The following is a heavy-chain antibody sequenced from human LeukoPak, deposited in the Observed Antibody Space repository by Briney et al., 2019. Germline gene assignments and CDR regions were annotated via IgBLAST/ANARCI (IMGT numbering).Heavy chain of an antibody. CDR2: IYSGGST. J-gene: IGHJ4*02. Sequence: PGGSLRLSCAASGFTVSSNYMSWVRQAPGKGLEWVSVIYSGGSTYYADSVKGRFTISRDNYKNTLYLQMNSLRAEDTAVYYCATGSSGWYPLDYWGQGTLVTVSS. V-gene: IGHV3-53*01. CDR3: ATGSSGWYPLDY. D-gene: IGHD6-19*01. CDR1: GFTVSSNY.